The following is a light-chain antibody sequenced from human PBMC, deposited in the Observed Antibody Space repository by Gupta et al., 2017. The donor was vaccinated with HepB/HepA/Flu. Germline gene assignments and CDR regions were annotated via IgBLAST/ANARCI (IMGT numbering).Light chain of an antibody. Sequence: QSVLTQPPSSSGTTGQRVTISCSGSSSNIGSNTVNWYRQLPGTAPKLLIYNNNQRPSGVPDRCSGSKSGTSASLAISGLQSEDEADYYCATWDDSPWSGVFGGGTKLTVL. V-gene: IGLV1-44*01. CDR2: NNN. J-gene: IGLJ2*01. CDR1: SSNIGSNT. CDR3: ATWDDSPWSGV.